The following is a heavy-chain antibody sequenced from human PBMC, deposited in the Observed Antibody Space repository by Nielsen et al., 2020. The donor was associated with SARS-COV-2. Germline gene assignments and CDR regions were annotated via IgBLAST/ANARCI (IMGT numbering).Heavy chain of an antibody. CDR1: GFTFSDYY. J-gene: IGHJ4*02. CDR3: ARSSSQWGSVTYFDY. Sequence: GGSLRLSCAASGFTFSDYYMSWIRQAPGKGLEWVSYISSSGSTIYYADSVKGRFTISRDNAKNSLYLQMNSLRAEDTAVYYCARSSSQWGSVTYFDYWGQGTLVTVSS. CDR2: ISSSGSTI. D-gene: IGHD4-17*01. V-gene: IGHV3-11*04.